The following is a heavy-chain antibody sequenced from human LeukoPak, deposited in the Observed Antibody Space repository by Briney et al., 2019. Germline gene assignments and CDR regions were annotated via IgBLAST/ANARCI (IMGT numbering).Heavy chain of an antibody. CDR2: ISYDGSNK. J-gene: IGHJ4*02. CDR1: GFTFSSYA. Sequence: GGSLRLSCAASGFTFSSYAMHWVRQAQSKGLEWVAVISYDGSNKYYADSVKGRFTISRDNSKNTLYLQMNSLRAEDTAVYYCARDGGSTYYFDYWGQGTLVTVSS. V-gene: IGHV3-30*04. CDR3: ARDGGSTYYFDY. D-gene: IGHD1-26*01.